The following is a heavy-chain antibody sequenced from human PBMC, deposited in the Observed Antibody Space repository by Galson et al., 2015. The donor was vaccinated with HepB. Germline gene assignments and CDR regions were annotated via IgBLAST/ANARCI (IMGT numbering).Heavy chain of an antibody. J-gene: IGHJ4*02. D-gene: IGHD3-16*01. CDR3: AKRPSGVDGGFNFYFDY. Sequence: SLRLSCAAPGFTFSNYAMSWVRQAPGKGPEWVSSISESGGSTYYADSVKGRFTLSRDNSKSTLYLQMNSLKAEDTAVYYCAKRPSGVDGGFNFYFDYWGQGTLVTVSS. CDR1: GFTFSNYA. CDR2: ISESGGST. V-gene: IGHV3-23*01.